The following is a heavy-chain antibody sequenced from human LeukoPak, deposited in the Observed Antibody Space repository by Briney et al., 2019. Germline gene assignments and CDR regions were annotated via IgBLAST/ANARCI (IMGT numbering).Heavy chain of an antibody. D-gene: IGHD6-13*01. CDR2: INSDGSYT. V-gene: IGHV3-74*01. CDR3: ARAYSSSWYSIGFDP. CDR1: GFTFSRFW. Sequence: GGSLRLSCAASGFTFSRFWMHWVRQAPGKGLVWVSRINSDGSYTSYADSVRGRFTISRDNAKNTLYLQMNSLRAEDTAVYYCARAYSSSWYSIGFDPWGQGTLVTVSS. J-gene: IGHJ5*02.